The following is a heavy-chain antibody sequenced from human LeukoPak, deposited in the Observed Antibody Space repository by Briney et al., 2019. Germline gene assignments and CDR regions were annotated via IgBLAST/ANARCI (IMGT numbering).Heavy chain of an antibody. D-gene: IGHD6-13*01. CDR2: ISDSGNT. CDR3: ASRPGIADNWFDP. V-gene: IGHV3-23*01. CDR1: GFTLSSYA. J-gene: IGHJ5*02. Sequence: PGGSLRLSCAASGFTLSSYAMSWVRQAPGKGLEWVSAISDSGNTYHADSVKGRFTISRDSSKNTLFLQMNRLRPEDTAVYYCASRPGIADNWFDPWGQGTLVTVSS.